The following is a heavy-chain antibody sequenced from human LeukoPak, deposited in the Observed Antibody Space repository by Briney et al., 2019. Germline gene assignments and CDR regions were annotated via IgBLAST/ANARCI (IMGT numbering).Heavy chain of an antibody. V-gene: IGHV1-2*02. CDR1: GYTFTGYY. Sequence: ASVKVSCKASGYTFTGYYMHWVRQAPGQGLEWMGWINPNSGGTNYAQKFQGRVTMTRDTSISTAYMELNRLRSDDPAVYYCSRGGERYYYDSSGSLWDLDYWGQGTLVTVSS. J-gene: IGHJ4*02. CDR3: SRGGERYYYDSSGSLWDLDY. D-gene: IGHD3-22*01. CDR2: INPNSGGT.